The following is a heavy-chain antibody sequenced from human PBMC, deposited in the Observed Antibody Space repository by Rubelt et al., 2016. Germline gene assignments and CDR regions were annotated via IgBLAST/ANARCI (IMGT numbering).Heavy chain of an antibody. V-gene: IGHV3-48*04. CDR3: ARALLLNSNWYYFDY. Sequence: QLGMRGGGLVQPGGSLRLSCAASGFTFSIYGMNWVRQAPGKGLEWVSYFSSSSSTIYYADSVKGRFSISRDNAKNSLYLQMSSLRAEDTAVYYCARALLLNSNWYYFDYWGQGTLVTVSS. CDR1: GFTFSIYG. D-gene: IGHD6-13*01. J-gene: IGHJ4*02. CDR2: FSSSSSTI.